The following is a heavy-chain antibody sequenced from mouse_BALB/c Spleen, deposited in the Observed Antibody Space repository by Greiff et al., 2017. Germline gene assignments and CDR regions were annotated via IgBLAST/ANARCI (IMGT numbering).Heavy chain of an antibody. Sequence: EVKLVESGGGLVKPGGSLKLSCAASGFTFSSYAMSWVRQTPEKRLEWVASLSSGGSTYYPDSVKGRFTISRDNARNILYLQMSSLRSEDTAMYYCARGYGYDRLDFLDYWGQGTTLTVSS. CDR3: ARGYGYDRLDFLDY. CDR2: LSSGGST. V-gene: IGHV5-6-5*01. D-gene: IGHD2-2*01. J-gene: IGHJ2*01. CDR1: GFTFSSYA.